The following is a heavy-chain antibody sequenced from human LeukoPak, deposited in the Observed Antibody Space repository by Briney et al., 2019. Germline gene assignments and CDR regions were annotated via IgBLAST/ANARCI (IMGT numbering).Heavy chain of an antibody. J-gene: IGHJ5*02. D-gene: IGHD3-22*01. CDR2: INPNSGDT. Sequence: ASVKVSCKASGYTFIGYYMHWVRQAPGQGLEWMGCINPNSGDTNYAQKFQGRVTMTRDTSISTAYMYLSRLRSDDTAVYYCARGPYYYDTNFDPWGQGTLVTVSS. CDR3: ARGPYYYDTNFDP. V-gene: IGHV1-2*02. CDR1: GYTFIGYY.